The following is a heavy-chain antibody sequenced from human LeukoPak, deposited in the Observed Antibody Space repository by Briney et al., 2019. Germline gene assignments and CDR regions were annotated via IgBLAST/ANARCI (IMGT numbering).Heavy chain of an antibody. D-gene: IGHD6-19*01. CDR2: INPNSGGT. CDR1: GYTFTSYY. CDR3: ARDAVAGMDWFDP. Sequence: ASVKVSCKASGYTFTSYYMHWVRQAPGQGLEWMGWINPNSGGTNYAQKFQGRVTMTRDTSISTAYMELSRLRSDDTAVYYCARDAVAGMDWFDPWGQGTLVTVSS. J-gene: IGHJ5*02. V-gene: IGHV1-2*02.